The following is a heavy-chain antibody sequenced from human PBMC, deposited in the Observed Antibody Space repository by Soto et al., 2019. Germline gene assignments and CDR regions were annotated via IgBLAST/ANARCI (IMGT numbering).Heavy chain of an antibody. Sequence: SQTLSLTCAISGDSVSSNSAAWNWIRQSPSRGLEWLGRTYYRSKWYNDYAVSVKSRITINPDTSKNQFSLQLNSAAPEDTAVYYCARDISDYDILTGPNYYYYYMDVWGKGTTVTVSS. CDR1: GDSVSSNSAA. CDR3: ARDISDYDILTGPNYYYYYMDV. D-gene: IGHD3-9*01. CDR2: TYYRSKWYN. J-gene: IGHJ6*03. V-gene: IGHV6-1*01.